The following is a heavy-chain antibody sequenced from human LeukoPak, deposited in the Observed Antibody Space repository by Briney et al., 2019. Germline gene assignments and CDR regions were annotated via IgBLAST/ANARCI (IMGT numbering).Heavy chain of an antibody. CDR1: EFTVSSYY. CDR3: ARVNSWYYFDF. J-gene: IGHJ4*02. V-gene: IGHV3-66*01. Sequence: GGSLRLSCAASEFTVSSYYITWVRQAAGKGLEWVSVISSGGSTDYADSVKGRFSVSRDKSKNTVFLQMNTLRAEDTAVYYCARVNSWYYFDFWGQGSLVTVSS. D-gene: IGHD4-11*01. CDR2: ISSGGST.